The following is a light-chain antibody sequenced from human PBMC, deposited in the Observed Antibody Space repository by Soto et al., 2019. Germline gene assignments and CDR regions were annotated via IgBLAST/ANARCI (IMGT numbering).Light chain of an antibody. Sequence: EIVMTQSPTTRSVSPGERATLSFRASQSVSSKLAWYQQKTGQAPRILIYGASTRATGIPARFSGSGSGTECTLTISSLQSEDVSVDYCQQYNNWPQTFGQGTKVDIK. CDR1: QSVSSK. CDR2: GAS. J-gene: IGKJ1*01. CDR3: QQYNNWPQT. V-gene: IGKV3-15*01.